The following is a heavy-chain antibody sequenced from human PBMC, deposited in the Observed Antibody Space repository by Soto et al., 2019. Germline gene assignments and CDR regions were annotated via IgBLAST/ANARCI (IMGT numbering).Heavy chain of an antibody. D-gene: IGHD6-6*01. Sequence: LRLSCAASGFTFSSYAMSWVRQAPGKGLEWVSAISGSGGSTYYADSVKGRFTISRDNSKNTLYLQMNSLRAEDTAVYYCAKFSSALYSSSAYFDYWGQGTLVTVS. CDR3: AKFSSALYSSSAYFDY. CDR2: ISGSGGST. CDR1: GFTFSSYA. V-gene: IGHV3-23*01. J-gene: IGHJ4*02.